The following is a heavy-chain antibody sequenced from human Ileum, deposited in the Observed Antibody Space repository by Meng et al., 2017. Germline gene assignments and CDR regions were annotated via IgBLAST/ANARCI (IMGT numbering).Heavy chain of an antibody. CDR3: ARFYGSGTFEVHDY. CDR2: IHYSGIR. Sequence: QVPLTEAGPGRVCPSAPMSPTCNDSAGSVSSASYCLSWIRQPPWKGLEWTGLIHYSGIRNYNPSLTSRVTMSVDTSKNQVSLRLTSVTAADTAVYYCARFYGSGTFEVHDYWGQGTLVTVSS. CDR1: AGSVSSASYC. D-gene: IGHD3-10*01. V-gene: IGHV4-61*01. J-gene: IGHJ4*02.